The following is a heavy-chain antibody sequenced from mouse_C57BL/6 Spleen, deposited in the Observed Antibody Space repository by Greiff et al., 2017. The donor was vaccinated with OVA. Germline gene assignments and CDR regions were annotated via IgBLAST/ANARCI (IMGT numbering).Heavy chain of an antibody. CDR2: IYPGSGNT. Sequence: QVQLQQSGAELVRPGASVKLSCKASGYTFTDYYINWVKQRPGQGLEWIARIYPGSGNTYYNEKFKGKATLTAEKSSSTAYMQLSSLTSEDSAVYFCAREVVFYDGSFDYWGQGTTLTVSS. J-gene: IGHJ2*01. CDR3: AREVVFYDGSFDY. CDR1: GYTFTDYY. D-gene: IGHD2-3*01. V-gene: IGHV1-76*01.